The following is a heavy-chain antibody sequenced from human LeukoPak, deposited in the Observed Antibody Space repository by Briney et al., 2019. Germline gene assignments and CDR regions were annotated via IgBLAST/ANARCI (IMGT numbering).Heavy chain of an antibody. D-gene: IGHD4-4*01. CDR2: INPNSGGT. Sequence: ASVKVSCKASGYTFTGYYMHWVRQAPGQGLEWMGWINPNSGGTNYAQKFQGRVTMTRDTSISTAYMELSRLRSDDTAVYYCARGRRGYSNYVFRYYFDYWGQGTLVTVSS. CDR1: GYTFTGYY. CDR3: ARGRRGYSNYVFRYYFDY. V-gene: IGHV1-2*02. J-gene: IGHJ4*02.